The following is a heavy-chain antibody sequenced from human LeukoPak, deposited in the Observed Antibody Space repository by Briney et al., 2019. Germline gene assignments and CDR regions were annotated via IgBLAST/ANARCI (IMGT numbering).Heavy chain of an antibody. CDR2: ISYDGSNT. J-gene: IGHJ4*02. V-gene: IGHV3-30*04. D-gene: IGHD3-10*01. Sequence: SGGSLRLSCAASGFTLRTYAMHWVRQAPGKGLEWVAVISYDGSNTYYADSVRGRFTISRDSPKNTLYLQMSSLRAEDTAVYYCARADFYGSGSHPPGGFDYWGQGTLVTVSS. CDR3: ARADFYGSGSHPPGGFDY. CDR1: GFTLRTYA.